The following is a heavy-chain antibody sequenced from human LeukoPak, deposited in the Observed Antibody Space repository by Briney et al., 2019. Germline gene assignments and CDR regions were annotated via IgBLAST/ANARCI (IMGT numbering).Heavy chain of an antibody. Sequence: GGSLRLSCAASGFTFSDHYMSWFRLSPGKGLEWLSYITSSGTTTDYADSVKGRFTISRDNAKNSMYLQMNSLRPEDTAVYYCARDPDYGDPEWGQGTLVTVSS. CDR3: ARDPDYGDPE. V-gene: IGHV3-11*01. J-gene: IGHJ4*02. D-gene: IGHD4-17*01. CDR1: GFTFSDHY. CDR2: ITSSGTTT.